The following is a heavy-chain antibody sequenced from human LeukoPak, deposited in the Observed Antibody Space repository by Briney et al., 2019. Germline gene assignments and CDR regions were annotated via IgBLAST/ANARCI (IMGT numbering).Heavy chain of an antibody. D-gene: IGHD2-2*02. CDR1: GYTFTSYG. J-gene: IGHJ6*02. CDR3: AQHGTLGYCSSTSCYINYYYGMDV. V-gene: IGHV1-18*01. CDR2: ISAYNGNT. Sequence: ASVKVSCKASGYTFTSYGISWVRQAPGQGLEWMGWISAYNGNTNYAQKLQGRVTMTTDTSTSTAYMELRSLRSDDTAVYCCAQHGTLGYCSSTSCYINYYYGMDVWGQGTTVTVSS.